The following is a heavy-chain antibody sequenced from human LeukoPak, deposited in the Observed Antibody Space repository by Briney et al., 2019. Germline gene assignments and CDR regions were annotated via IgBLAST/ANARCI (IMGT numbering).Heavy chain of an antibody. CDR3: ARESSGYDDYYFDY. CDR2: IIPIFGTA. Sequence: SVKVSCKASGGTFSSYAISWVRQAPGQGLEWMGGIIPIFGTANYAQKFQGRVTITADESTSTAYMELSSQRSEDTAVYYCARESSGYDDYYFDYWGQGTLVTVSS. D-gene: IGHD5-12*01. CDR1: GGTFSSYA. J-gene: IGHJ4*02. V-gene: IGHV1-69*13.